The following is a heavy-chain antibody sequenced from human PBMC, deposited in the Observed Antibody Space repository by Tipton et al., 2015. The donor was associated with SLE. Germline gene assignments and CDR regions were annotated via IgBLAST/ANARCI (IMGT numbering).Heavy chain of an antibody. J-gene: IGHJ4*02. D-gene: IGHD3-3*01. Sequence: TLSLTCTVSGDFLSESYWSWIRQSPGKGLEWVGYIYYSGSTNYNPSLKSRVTISVDTSKNQFSLKLSSVTAADTAVYYCARGSEDFWSGYLDYWGQGTLVTVSS. CDR2: IYYSGST. V-gene: IGHV4-59*01. CDR3: ARGSEDFWSGYLDY. CDR1: GDFLSESY.